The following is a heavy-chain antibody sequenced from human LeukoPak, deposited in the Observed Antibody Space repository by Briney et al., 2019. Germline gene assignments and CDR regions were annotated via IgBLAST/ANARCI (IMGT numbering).Heavy chain of an antibody. Sequence: GGSLRLSCAASGFTFSSHWMSWVRQAPGKGLEWVANIKQDGSEKYYVDSVKGRFTISRDNAKNSLYLQMNSLRAEDTAVYYCARSDFWSGPIDYWGQGTLVTVSS. CDR1: GFTFSSHW. CDR3: ARSDFWSGPIDY. CDR2: IKQDGSEK. D-gene: IGHD3-3*01. V-gene: IGHV3-7*01. J-gene: IGHJ4*02.